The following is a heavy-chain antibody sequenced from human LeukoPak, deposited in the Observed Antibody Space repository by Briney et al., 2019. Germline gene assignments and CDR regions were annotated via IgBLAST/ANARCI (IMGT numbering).Heavy chain of an antibody. V-gene: IGHV3-23*01. Sequence: GGSLRLSCAASGFTFSSYGMSWVRLAPGKGLEWVSAISGSGGSTYYADSVKGRFTISRDNSKNTLYLQMNSLRAEDTAVYYCAKDNNRSSWYFDYWGQGTLVTVSS. J-gene: IGHJ4*02. CDR3: AKDNNRSSWYFDY. D-gene: IGHD1-14*01. CDR1: GFTFSSYG. CDR2: ISGSGGST.